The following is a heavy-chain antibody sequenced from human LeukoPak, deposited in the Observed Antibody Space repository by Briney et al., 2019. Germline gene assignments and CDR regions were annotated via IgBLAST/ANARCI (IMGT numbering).Heavy chain of an antibody. V-gene: IGHV3-73*01. CDR2: IRSKANSYAT. D-gene: IGHD6-6*01. J-gene: IGHJ4*02. CDR1: GFTFSGSA. CDR3: TRPQISSLSPFDY. Sequence: PGGSLRLSCAASGFTFSGSAMHWVRQASGKGLEWVGSIRSKANSYATAYAASVKGRFTISRDDSKNTAYLQMNSLKTEDTAVYYCTRPQISSLSPFDYWGQGTLVTVSS.